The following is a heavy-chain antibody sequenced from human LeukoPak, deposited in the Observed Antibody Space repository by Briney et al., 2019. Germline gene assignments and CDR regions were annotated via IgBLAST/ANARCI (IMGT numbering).Heavy chain of an antibody. CDR2: IYYSGST. CDR3: ARVRHYYDSGTYFYYYMDV. Sequence: SETLSLTCTVSGGSISSGGYYWSWIRQHPGKGLEWIGYIYYSGSTYYNPSLKSRVTISVDTSKNQFSLKLSSVTAADTAVYYCARVRHYYDSGTYFYYYMDVWGKGTTVTVSS. V-gene: IGHV4-31*03. J-gene: IGHJ6*03. CDR1: GGSISSGGYY. D-gene: IGHD3-10*01.